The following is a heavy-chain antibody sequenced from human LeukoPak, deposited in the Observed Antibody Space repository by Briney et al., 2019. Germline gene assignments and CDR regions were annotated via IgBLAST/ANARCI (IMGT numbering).Heavy chain of an antibody. Sequence: SETLSLTCTVSGGSISSYYCSWIRQPPGKGLEWIGYISYSGSTNYNPSLKSGVTISVDKSKNQFSLNLSSVTAADTAVYYCARDSYYYGSGIDYWGQGALVTVSS. J-gene: IGHJ4*02. D-gene: IGHD3-10*01. CDR1: GGSISSYY. CDR3: ARDSYYYGSGIDY. V-gene: IGHV4-59*01. CDR2: ISYSGST.